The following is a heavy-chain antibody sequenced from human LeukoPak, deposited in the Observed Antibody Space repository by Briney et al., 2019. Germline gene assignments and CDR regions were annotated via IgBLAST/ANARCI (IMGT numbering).Heavy chain of an antibody. CDR3: ARDLNDFWSGNNWFDP. J-gene: IGHJ5*02. V-gene: IGHV1-69*04. D-gene: IGHD3-3*01. Sequence: SVKVSCKASGGTFSSYTISWVRQAPGQGLEWMGRIIPILGIANYAQKFQGSVTITADKSTSTAYMELSSLRSEDTAVYYCARDLNDFWSGNNWFDPWGQGTLVTVSS. CDR2: IIPILGIA. CDR1: GGTFSSYT.